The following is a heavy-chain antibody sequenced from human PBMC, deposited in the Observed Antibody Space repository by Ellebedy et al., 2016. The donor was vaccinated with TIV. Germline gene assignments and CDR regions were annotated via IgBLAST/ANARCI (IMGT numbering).Heavy chain of an antibody. CDR3: APLKWEFPPGFDY. D-gene: IGHD3-10*01. V-gene: IGHV3-7*03. J-gene: IGHJ4*02. CDR2: IADDGSDK. Sequence: PGGSLRLSCAASGFTFSAYWMSWVRQAPGKGRAWVASIADDGSDKYSVDSVTGRFTISRDNSKDSLFLQMNSLRTEDTAVYYCAPLKWEFPPGFDYWGQGTLLTVSS. CDR1: GFTFSAYW.